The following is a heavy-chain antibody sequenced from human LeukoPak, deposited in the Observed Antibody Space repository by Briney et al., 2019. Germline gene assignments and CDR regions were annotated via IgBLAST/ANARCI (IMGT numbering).Heavy chain of an antibody. CDR1: GGSITGYY. Sequence: SETLSLTCTVSGGSITGYYWSWIRQPPGKGLEWIGCIYDSGSTDYKPSLKSRVTISVDTSKNQFSLKLTSVTAADTAVYYCARGRGQPDYDSSGYFDYWGQGSLVTVSS. J-gene: IGHJ4*02. CDR3: ARGRGQPDYDSSGYFDY. D-gene: IGHD3-22*01. CDR2: IYDSGST. V-gene: IGHV4-59*01.